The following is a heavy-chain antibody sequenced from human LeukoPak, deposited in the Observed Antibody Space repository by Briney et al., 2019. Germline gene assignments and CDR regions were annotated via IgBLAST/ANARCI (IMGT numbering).Heavy chain of an antibody. J-gene: IGHJ6*03. CDR2: IIPIFGTA. CDR3: ASKGYCSGGSCPYYYYYYMDV. V-gene: IGHV1-69*05. CDR1: GGTFSSYA. Sequence: ASVKVSCKAPGGTFSSYAISWVRQAPGQGLEWMGGIIPIFGTANYAQKFQGRVTITTDESTSTAYMELSSLRSEDTAVYYCASKGYCSGGSCPYYYYYYMDVWGKGTTVTVSS. D-gene: IGHD2-15*01.